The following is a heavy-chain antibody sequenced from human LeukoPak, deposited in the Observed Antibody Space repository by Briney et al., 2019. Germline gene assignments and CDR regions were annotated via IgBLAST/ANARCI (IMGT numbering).Heavy chain of an antibody. J-gene: IGHJ4*02. CDR3: ARGGPLYMMVRKVGPALDY. CDR2: INHSGST. V-gene: IGHV4-34*01. D-gene: IGHD3-10*01. Sequence: SETLSLTCAVYGGSFGGYYWSWIRQPPGKGLEWIGEINHSGSTNYNPSLKSRVTISVDTSKNQFSLKLSSVTAADTAVYYCARGGPLYMMVRKVGPALDYWGQGTLVTVSS. CDR1: GGSFGGYY.